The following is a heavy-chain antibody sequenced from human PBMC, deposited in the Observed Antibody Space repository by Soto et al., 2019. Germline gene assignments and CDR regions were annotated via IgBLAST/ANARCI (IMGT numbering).Heavy chain of an antibody. V-gene: IGHV4-59*01. Sequence: PSETLSVTCTVSGGPISSYYWSWIRQPPGKGLEWIGYIYYSGSTNYNPSLKSRVTISVDASKNQFSLKLSSVTAADTAVYYCARAHGWFDPWGQGTLVTVSS. J-gene: IGHJ5*02. CDR3: ARAHGWFDP. CDR1: GGPISSYY. CDR2: IYYSGST.